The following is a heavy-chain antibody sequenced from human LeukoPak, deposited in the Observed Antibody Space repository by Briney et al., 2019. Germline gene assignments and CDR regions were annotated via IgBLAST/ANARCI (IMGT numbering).Heavy chain of an antibody. CDR2: TYYRSTCYN. J-gene: IGHJ5*02. CDR1: GDSVSSNSVT. CDR3: ARRLTQYDCFDP. Sequence: SQTLSLTCAISGDSVSSNSVTWNWIRQSPSRGLEWLGRTYYRSTCYNDYAVCVRGRITVNPDTTKNQFSLHLNSVTPEDTAVYYCARRLTQYDCFDPWGQGILVTVSS. V-gene: IGHV6-1*01. D-gene: IGHD2-2*01.